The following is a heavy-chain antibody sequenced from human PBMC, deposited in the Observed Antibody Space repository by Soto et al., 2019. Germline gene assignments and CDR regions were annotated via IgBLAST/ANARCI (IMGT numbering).Heavy chain of an antibody. J-gene: IGHJ5*02. CDR3: ARDRPEYSSEGNWFDP. CDR2: IIPILGIA. V-gene: IGHV1-69*08. CDR1: GGTFSSYT. D-gene: IGHD3-22*01. Sequence: QVQLVQSGAEVKKPGSSVKVSCTASGGTFSSYTISWVRQAPGQGLEWMGRIIPILGIANYAQKFQGRVTITADKSTSTAYMELSSLRSEDTAVYYCARDRPEYSSEGNWFDPWGQGTLVTVSS.